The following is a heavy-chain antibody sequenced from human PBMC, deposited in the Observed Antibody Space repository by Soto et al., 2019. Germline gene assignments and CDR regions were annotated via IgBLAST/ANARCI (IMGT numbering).Heavy chain of an antibody. J-gene: IGHJ3*02. D-gene: IGHD4-17*01. Sequence: PGGSLRLSCAASGYNFRSYAMHWVRQAPGKGLEWVAVISYDESHEYYADSVKGRFTISRDNSKNTLYLQMHSLRAEDTAVYYCARDWGDYIRFDAFDIWGQGTMVTVSS. CDR3: ARDWGDYIRFDAFDI. CDR2: ISYDESHE. V-gene: IGHV3-30*04. CDR1: GYNFRSYA.